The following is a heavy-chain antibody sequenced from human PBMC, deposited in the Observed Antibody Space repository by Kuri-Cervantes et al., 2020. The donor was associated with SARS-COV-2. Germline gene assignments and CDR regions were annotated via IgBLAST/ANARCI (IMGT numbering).Heavy chain of an antibody. J-gene: IGHJ5*02. CDR1: GGSFSGYY. CDR2: IYHSGST. V-gene: IGHV4-34*01. CDR3: ARALQGWFDP. D-gene: IGHD4-11*01. Sequence: SETLSLTCAVYGGSFSGYYWSWIRQPPGKGLEWIGSIYHSGSTYYNPSLKSRVTISVDTSKNQFSLKLSSVTAADTAVYYCARALQGWFDPWGQGTLVTVSS.